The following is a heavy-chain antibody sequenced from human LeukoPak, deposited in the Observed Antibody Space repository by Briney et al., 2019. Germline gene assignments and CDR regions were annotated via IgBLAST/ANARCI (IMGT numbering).Heavy chain of an antibody. CDR2: IKQDGSEK. D-gene: IGHD3-22*01. V-gene: IGHV3-7*01. CDR1: GFTFSIYW. CDR3: ARAWGSSGAHFDY. J-gene: IGHJ4*02. Sequence: GGSLRLSCAASGFTFSIYWMSWVRQAPGKGLEWVANIKQDGSEKYYVDSVKGRFTISRGNAKNSLYLQMNSLRVEDTAVYYCARAWGSSGAHFDYWGQGTLVTVSS.